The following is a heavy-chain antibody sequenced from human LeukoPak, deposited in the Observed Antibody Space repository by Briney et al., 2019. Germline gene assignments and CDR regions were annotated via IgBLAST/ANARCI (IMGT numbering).Heavy chain of an antibody. CDR1: GGTFSSYA. D-gene: IGHD2-2*02. CDR2: IIPIFGTA. J-gene: IGHJ6*03. V-gene: IGHV1-69*13. CDR3: ARAGRDIVEVPAAIRPMYMDV. Sequence: ASVTVSCKASGGTFSSYAISWVRQAAGQGLEWMGGIIPIFGTANYAQKFQGRVTITADESTSTAYMELSSLRSEDTAVYYCARAGRDIVEVPAAIRPMYMDVWGKGTTVTVSS.